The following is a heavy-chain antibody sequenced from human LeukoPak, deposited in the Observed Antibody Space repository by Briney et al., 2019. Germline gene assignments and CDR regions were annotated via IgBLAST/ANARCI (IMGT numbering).Heavy chain of an antibody. CDR3: AKDTRGSTPRGFDP. D-gene: IGHD1-26*01. CDR1: GFTFSSYA. Sequence: GGSLRLSCAASGFTFSSYAMTWVRQAPEKGLEWVSSISGSGGSTYHADSVKGRFTISRDNSKNTLYLQMNSLRAEDTALYYCAKDTRGSTPRGFDPWGQGTLVTVSS. J-gene: IGHJ5*02. V-gene: IGHV3-23*01. CDR2: ISGSGGST.